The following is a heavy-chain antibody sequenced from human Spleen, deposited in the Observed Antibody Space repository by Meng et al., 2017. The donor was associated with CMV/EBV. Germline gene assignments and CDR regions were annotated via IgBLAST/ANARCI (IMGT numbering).Heavy chain of an antibody. V-gene: IGHV4-61*01. J-gene: IGHJ4*02. Sequence: SVSSGNYYWSWIRQPPGQGLEWIGYISYSGSTHYTPALKSRVTISVDTSKNQFSLKLSSVTAADTAVYYCARDYRDYYDSSGYLGYWGQGTLVTISS. CDR1: SVSSGNYY. CDR2: ISYSGST. CDR3: ARDYRDYYDSSGYLGY. D-gene: IGHD3-22*01.